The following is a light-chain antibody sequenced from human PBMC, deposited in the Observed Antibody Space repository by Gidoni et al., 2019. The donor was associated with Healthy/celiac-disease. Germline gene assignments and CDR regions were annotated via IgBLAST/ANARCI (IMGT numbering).Light chain of an antibody. CDR3: QQSYSTPRT. Sequence: DIQMTQSPSSLSASVGDRVTITCRASQSISSYLNWYKQKPGKAPKLLIYAASSLQSGVQSRFSGSGSGTDFTLNISSLQPEDFATYYCQQSYSTPRTFGQGTKLEIK. CDR1: QSISSY. V-gene: IGKV1-39*01. J-gene: IGKJ2*02. CDR2: AAS.